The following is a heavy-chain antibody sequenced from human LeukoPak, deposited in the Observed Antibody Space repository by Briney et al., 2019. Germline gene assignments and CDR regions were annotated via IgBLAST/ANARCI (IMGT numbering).Heavy chain of an antibody. D-gene: IGHD6-19*01. CDR3: ARDHLLAVAGFFDY. J-gene: IGHJ4*02. CDR1: GYSISSGYY. Sequence: SETLSLTCAVSGYSISSGYYWGWIRQPPGKGLEWIGSICHSGSTYYNPSLKSRVTISVDTSKNQFSLKLSSVTAADTAVYYCARDHLLAVAGFFDYWGQGTLVTVSS. V-gene: IGHV4-38-2*02. CDR2: ICHSGST.